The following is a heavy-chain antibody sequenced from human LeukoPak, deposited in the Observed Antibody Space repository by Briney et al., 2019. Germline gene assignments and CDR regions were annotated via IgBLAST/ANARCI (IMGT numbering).Heavy chain of an antibody. CDR3: AKPKYYYDSSGYRFSDAFDI. Sequence: GESLKISCKGSGYSFTSYWIGWVRQMPGKGLEWMGIIYPGDSDTRYSPSFQGQVTISADKSISTAYLQWSSLKASDTAMYYCAKPKYYYDSSGYRFSDAFDIWGQGTMVTVSS. CDR2: IYPGDSDT. CDR1: GYSFTSYW. J-gene: IGHJ3*02. D-gene: IGHD3-22*01. V-gene: IGHV5-51*01.